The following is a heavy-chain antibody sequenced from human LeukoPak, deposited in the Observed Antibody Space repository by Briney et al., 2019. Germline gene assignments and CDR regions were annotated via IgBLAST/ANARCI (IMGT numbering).Heavy chain of an antibody. J-gene: IGHJ4*02. CDR3: ARDIFDY. Sequence: GGSLRLSCAASGFTFSSYAMHWVRQAPGKGLEWVAVISYDGSNKYYADSVKGRFTISRDNSKNTLYLQMNSLRAEDTAVYYCARDIFDYWGQGTLVTVSS. CDR1: GFTFSSYA. V-gene: IGHV3-30*04. CDR2: ISYDGSNK.